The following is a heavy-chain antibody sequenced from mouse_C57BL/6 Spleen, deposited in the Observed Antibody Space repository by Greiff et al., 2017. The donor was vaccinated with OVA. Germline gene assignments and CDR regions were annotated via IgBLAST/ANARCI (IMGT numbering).Heavy chain of an antibody. J-gene: IGHJ2*01. CDR2: IDPSDSYT. CDR3: ARSSGTTAHYFDY. V-gene: IGHV1-50*01. D-gene: IGHD1-2*01. Sequence: QVQLQQPGAELVKPGASVKLSCKASGYTFTSYWMQWVKQRPGQGLEWIGEIDPSDSYTNYNQKFKGKATLTVDTSSSTAYLQLSSLTSEDSAVYYGARSSGTTAHYFDYWGQGTTLTVSS. CDR1: GYTFTSYW.